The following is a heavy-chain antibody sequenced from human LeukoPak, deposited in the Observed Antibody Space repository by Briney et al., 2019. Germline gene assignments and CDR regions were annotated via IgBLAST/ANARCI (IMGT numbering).Heavy chain of an antibody. CDR3: AGSVVYIETLRPDAFDI. V-gene: IGHV3-64*01. CDR2: INSNGGST. J-gene: IGHJ3*02. D-gene: IGHD5-12*01. Sequence: PGGSLRLSCAASGFTLNNYALHWVRQAPGKGLEYVSAINSNGGSTYYANSVKGRFTISRDNSKNTLSLHMGTLRGEDTTVYYCAGSVVYIETLRPDAFDIWGQGTTVTVSS. CDR1: GFTLNNYA.